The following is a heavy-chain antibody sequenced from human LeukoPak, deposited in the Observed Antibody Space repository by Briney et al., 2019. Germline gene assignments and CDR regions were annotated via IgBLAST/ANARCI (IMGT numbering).Heavy chain of an antibody. J-gene: IGHJ6*02. CDR1: GYTFTGYY. Sequence: ASVKVSCKASGYTFTGYYMHLVRQAPGQGLEWMGWINPNSGGTNYAQKFQGRVTMTRDTSISTAYMELSRLRSDDTAVYYCARDGGVGLLWFGELLHGMDVWGQGTTVTVSS. V-gene: IGHV1-2*02. CDR2: INPNSGGT. D-gene: IGHD3-10*01. CDR3: ARDGGVGLLWFGELLHGMDV.